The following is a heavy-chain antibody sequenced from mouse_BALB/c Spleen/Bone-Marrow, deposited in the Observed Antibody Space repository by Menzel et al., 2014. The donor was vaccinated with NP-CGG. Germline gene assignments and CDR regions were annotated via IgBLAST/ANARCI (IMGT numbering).Heavy chain of an antibody. CDR3: ARWLLRYYAMDD. Sequence: VKLQESGAELVKPGASVKLSCKASAYTFTSYWMHWVKQRPGQGLEWIGEIDPSDSYTNYNQKFKGKATLTVDKSSSTAYMQLSSLTSEDSAVYFCARWLLRYYAMDDWGQGTSVTVSS. CDR2: IDPSDSYT. CDR1: AYTFTSYW. D-gene: IGHD2-3*01. J-gene: IGHJ4*01. V-gene: IGHV1-69*02.